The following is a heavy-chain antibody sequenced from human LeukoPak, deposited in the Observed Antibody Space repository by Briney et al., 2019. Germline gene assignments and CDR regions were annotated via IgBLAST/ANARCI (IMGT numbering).Heavy chain of an antibody. CDR1: GYTLTELS. CDR2: FDPEDGET. CDR3: ASYSGGFYYLDY. J-gene: IGHJ4*02. V-gene: IGHV1-24*01. D-gene: IGHD2/OR15-2a*01. Sequence: ASVKVSCKVSGYTLTELSMHWVRPAPGKGLEWMGGFDPEDGETIYAQKFQGRVTMTEDTSTDIAYMELSSLRSEDTAVYYCASYSGGFYYLDYWGQGTLVTVSS.